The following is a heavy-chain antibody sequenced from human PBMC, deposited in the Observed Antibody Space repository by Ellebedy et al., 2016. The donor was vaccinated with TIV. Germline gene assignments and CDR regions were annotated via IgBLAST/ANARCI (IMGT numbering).Heavy chain of an antibody. D-gene: IGHD1-26*01. CDR1: GFTFSSYA. CDR2: ISGSGGST. V-gene: IGHV3-23*01. CDR3: AKAGVGGTKVSPYYYYAMDV. Sequence: GESLKISXAASGFTFSSYAMSWVRQAPGKGLEWVSAISGSGGSTYYADSVKGRFTISRDNSKNTLYLQRNSLRAEDTALYYCAKAGVGGTKVSPYYYYAMDVWGQGTMVTVSS. J-gene: IGHJ6*02.